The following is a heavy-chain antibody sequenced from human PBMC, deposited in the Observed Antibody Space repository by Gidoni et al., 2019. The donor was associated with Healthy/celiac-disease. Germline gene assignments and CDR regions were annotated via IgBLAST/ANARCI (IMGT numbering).Heavy chain of an antibody. V-gene: IGHV3-9*01. Sequence: EVQLVESGGGLVQPGRSLRLSCAASGFTFDDYAMHWVRPAPGKGLEWVSGISWNSGSIGYADSVKGRFTISRDNAKNSLYLQMNSLRAEDTALYYCAKELYGDYDEGLDYWGQGTLVTVSS. CDR1: GFTFDDYA. D-gene: IGHD4-17*01. CDR2: ISWNSGSI. J-gene: IGHJ4*02. CDR3: AKELYGDYDEGLDY.